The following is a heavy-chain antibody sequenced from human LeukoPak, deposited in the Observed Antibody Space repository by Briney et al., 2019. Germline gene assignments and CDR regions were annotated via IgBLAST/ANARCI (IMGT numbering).Heavy chain of an antibody. CDR3: TRDSVF. V-gene: IGHV3-7*01. J-gene: IGHJ4*02. CDR1: GFAFSTYW. Sequence: GGSLRLSCAASGFAFSTYWMDWVRQAPGKGLEWVGNINQDGSVKHYVDSVRGRFTISRGNARNSVYLQMNALRVEDTAVYYCTRDSVFWGQGTLVTASS. CDR2: INQDGSVK.